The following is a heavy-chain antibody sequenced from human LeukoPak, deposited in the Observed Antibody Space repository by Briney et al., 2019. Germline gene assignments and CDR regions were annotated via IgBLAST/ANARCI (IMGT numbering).Heavy chain of an antibody. V-gene: IGHV3-74*01. CDR2: INSDGSST. CDR3: ARDRGGRAVPAANFDY. CDR1: GFTFSSYW. J-gene: IGHJ4*02. Sequence: GGSLRLSCAASGFTFSSYWMHWVRHAPGKGLVWVSRINSDGSSTSYADSVKGRFTISRDNAKNTLYLQMNSLRAEDTAVYYCARDRGGRAVPAANFDYWGQGTLVTVSS. D-gene: IGHD2-2*01.